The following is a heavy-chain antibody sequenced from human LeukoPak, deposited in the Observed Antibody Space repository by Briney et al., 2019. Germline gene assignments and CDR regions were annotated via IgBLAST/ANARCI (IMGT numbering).Heavy chain of an antibody. V-gene: IGHV3-21*01. CDR2: ISSSSSYI. CDR3: WAGTGSYYYYGMDV. D-gene: IGHD6-19*01. CDR1: GFTFSSYS. J-gene: IGHJ6*02. Sequence: GALRLSCAASGFTFSSYSMNWVRQAPGKGLEWVSSISSSSSYIYYADSVKGRFTISRDNAKNSLYLQMNSLRAEDTAVYYCWAGTGSYYYYGMDVWGQGTTVTVSS.